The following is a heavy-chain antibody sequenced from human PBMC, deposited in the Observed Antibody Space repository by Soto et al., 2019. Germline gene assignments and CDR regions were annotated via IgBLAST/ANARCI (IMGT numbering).Heavy chain of an antibody. D-gene: IGHD2-15*01. Sequence: SETLSLACTVSGGSISSYYWSWIRQPPGKGLEWIGYIYYSGSTNYNPSLKSRVTISVDTSKNQFSLKLSSVTAADTAVYYCARGYCSGGSCYQSAPYYFDYWGQGTLVTVSS. V-gene: IGHV4-59*01. CDR1: GGSISSYY. J-gene: IGHJ4*02. CDR2: IYYSGST. CDR3: ARGYCSGGSCYQSAPYYFDY.